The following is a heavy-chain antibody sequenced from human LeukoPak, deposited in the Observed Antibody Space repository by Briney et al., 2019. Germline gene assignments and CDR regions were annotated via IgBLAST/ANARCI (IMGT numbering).Heavy chain of an antibody. D-gene: IGHD3-10*01. Sequence: TSVKVSCKASGFTLINSAVQWVRRARGQRLEWVGWIIVGSGQTRYAQKFQERVTITRDMSTSTAFLELSSLRSEDSAVYYCAAGDTLVRGVIIPFAPWGQGTLVTVSS. CDR3: AAGDTLVRGVIIPFAP. CDR2: IIVGSGQT. CDR1: GFTLINSA. J-gene: IGHJ5*02. V-gene: IGHV1-58*01.